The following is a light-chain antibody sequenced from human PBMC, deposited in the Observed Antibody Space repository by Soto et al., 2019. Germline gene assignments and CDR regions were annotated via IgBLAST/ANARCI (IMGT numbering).Light chain of an antibody. Sequence: QSALTQPASVSGSPGQSITISCTGTSSDVGGYNYVSWYQQHPGKAPKLMIYEVSNRPSGVSDRFSASKSGNTASLTISGLQVEDEADYYCGSYTSSSTLVLGGGTKVTVL. CDR2: EVS. CDR1: SSDVGGYNY. J-gene: IGLJ3*02. V-gene: IGLV2-14*01. CDR3: GSYTSSSTLV.